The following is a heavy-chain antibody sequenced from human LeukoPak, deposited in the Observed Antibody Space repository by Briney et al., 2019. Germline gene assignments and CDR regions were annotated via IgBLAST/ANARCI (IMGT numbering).Heavy chain of an antibody. V-gene: IGHV3-23*01. D-gene: IGHD6-13*01. CDR2: ISNNGGYT. Sequence: GGSLRLSCAASGFTFSSSAMSWVRQAPGKGLEWVSAISNNGGYTYYADSVQGRFTISRDNSKNTLYLQMNSLRAEDTAVYYCAKDQQLVLDYWGQGTLVTVSS. CDR3: AKDQQLVLDY. J-gene: IGHJ4*02. CDR1: GFTFSSSA.